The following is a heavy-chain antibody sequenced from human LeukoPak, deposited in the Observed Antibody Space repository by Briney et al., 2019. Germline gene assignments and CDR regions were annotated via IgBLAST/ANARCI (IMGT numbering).Heavy chain of an antibody. J-gene: IGHJ6*02. Sequence: GGSLRLSCAASGFTFNGYWMSWVRQAPGKGLEWVANIKGDGSAQYYADSVRGRFTISRDNAKNTLYLQMNTLRVEDTAVYYCTRDLMDYDVSTGLHHYYMDVWGQGTTVTVSS. V-gene: IGHV3-7*01. CDR2: IKGDGSAQ. CDR3: TRDLMDYDVSTGLHHYYMDV. D-gene: IGHD3-9*01. CDR1: GFTFNGYW.